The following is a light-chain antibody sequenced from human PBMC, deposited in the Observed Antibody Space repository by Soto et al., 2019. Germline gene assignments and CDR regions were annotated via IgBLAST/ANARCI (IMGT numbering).Light chain of an antibody. V-gene: IGKV3-20*01. CDR2: GAS. Sequence: EIVLTQSPGTLSLSPGERAGLSCRASQSVSGSYVAWYQQKPGQAPRLLIYGASSRATGIPDRFSGSGSGTDFTLTISRLEPEDFAVYYCQQYGSSPLFGPGTKVDIK. CDR3: QQYGSSPL. CDR1: QSVSGSY. J-gene: IGKJ3*01.